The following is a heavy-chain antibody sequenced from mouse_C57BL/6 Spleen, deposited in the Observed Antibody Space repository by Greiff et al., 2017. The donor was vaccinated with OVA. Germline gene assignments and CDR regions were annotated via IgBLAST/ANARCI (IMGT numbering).Heavy chain of an antibody. D-gene: IGHD2-3*01. CDR3: ARGWLLRDWYFDV. CDR1: GYSITSGYY. J-gene: IGHJ1*03. Sequence: EVKLEESGPGLVKPSQSLSLTCSVTGYSITSGYYWNWIRQFPGNKLEWMGYISNDGRNNYNPSLKNRISITRDTSKNQFFLKLNSVTTEDTATYYCARGWLLRDWYFDVWGTGTTVTVSS. V-gene: IGHV3-6*01. CDR2: ISNDGRN.